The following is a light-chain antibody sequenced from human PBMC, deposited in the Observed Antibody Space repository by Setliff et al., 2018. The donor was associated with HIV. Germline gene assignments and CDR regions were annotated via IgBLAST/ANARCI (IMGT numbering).Light chain of an antibody. CDR1: SSGVGAYNY. Sequence: QSALTQPASVSGSPGQSITISCTGTSSGVGAYNYVSWYQQYPGKAPKLIIYEVSNRPSGVSNRFSGSKSGNTASLTISGLQAEDEADYYCNSYTSRGTVLFGGGTKVTV. CDR2: EVS. J-gene: IGLJ2*01. V-gene: IGLV2-14*01. CDR3: NSYTSRGTVL.